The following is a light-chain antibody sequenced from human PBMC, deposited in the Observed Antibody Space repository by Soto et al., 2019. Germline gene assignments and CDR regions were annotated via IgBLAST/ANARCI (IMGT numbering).Light chain of an antibody. V-gene: IGKV1-33*01. CDR1: PDIPNS. CDR2: DAS. CDR3: QQYYNLPLT. J-gene: IGKJ3*01. Sequence: DIQMPQSHSSLSASVGDRVTITCQASPDIPNSLNWYQQKPGKAPKVLIYDASILDTGIPSRFSGSGSGTDFTFAISSLQPEYVATYYCQQYYNLPLTFGRGTTVDIE.